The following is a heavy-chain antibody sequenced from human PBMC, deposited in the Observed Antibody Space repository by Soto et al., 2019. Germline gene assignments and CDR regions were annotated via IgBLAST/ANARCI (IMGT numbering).Heavy chain of an antibody. J-gene: IGHJ4*02. Sequence: QVQVEQSGAEVKKPGASVKVSCKTSGYTFTNFGVNWVRQAPGQGLEWMGWINVYNGNTNYAQQIKGRVIMTTDTSTSTAYMELKSLRSDDTAIYYCARGPDPTYSDYWGQGTLVTVSS. CDR2: INVYNGNT. CDR3: ARGPDPTYSDY. CDR1: GYTFTNFG. V-gene: IGHV1-18*01.